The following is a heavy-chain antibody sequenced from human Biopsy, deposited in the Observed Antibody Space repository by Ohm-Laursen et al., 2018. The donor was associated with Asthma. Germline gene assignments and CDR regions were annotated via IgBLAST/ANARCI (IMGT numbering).Heavy chain of an antibody. CDR1: GFSFSNFG. Sequence: SLRLSCSASGFSFSNFGMHWVRQAPGKGLEWVAVISFDGSNEDYADSVKGRFTISRDNSKNTLYLQMNSLRAEDTAVYYCAKARIHHFYDSSSYYQHDWGQGTLVTVSS. CDR2: ISFDGSNE. D-gene: IGHD3-22*01. CDR3: AKARIHHFYDSSSYYQHD. J-gene: IGHJ4*02. V-gene: IGHV3-30*18.